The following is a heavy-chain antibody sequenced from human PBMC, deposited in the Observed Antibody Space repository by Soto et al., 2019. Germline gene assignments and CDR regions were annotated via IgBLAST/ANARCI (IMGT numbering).Heavy chain of an antibody. CDR1: GFTFSSYA. V-gene: IGHV3-23*01. J-gene: IGHJ6*02. CDR2: ISGSGGST. CDR3: AKDLESGYGPDYYYYYGMDV. Sequence: GGSLRLSCAASGFTFSSYAMSWVRQAPGKGLEWVSAISGSGGSTYYADSVKGRFTISRDNSKNTLYLQMNSLRAEDTAVYYCAKDLESGYGPDYYYYYGMDVWGQGTTVNAP. D-gene: IGHD5-12*01.